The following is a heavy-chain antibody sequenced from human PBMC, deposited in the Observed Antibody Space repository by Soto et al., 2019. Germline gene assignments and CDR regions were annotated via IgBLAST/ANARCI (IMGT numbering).Heavy chain of an antibody. CDR2: SFHNGNT. J-gene: IGHJ5*02. CDR1: GVSITSGGHP. Sequence: QLQLQESGSGLVKPSQTLSLTCTVSGVSITSGGHPWNWIRQPPGKGLEWIGYSFHNGNTFYNPSFASRVPISVARSKNQFSLKLTSVTAADTAMYFCARGVNFYGSGSYGSEYWFDPWGQGTLVTVSS. V-gene: IGHV4-30-2*01. CDR3: ARGVNFYGSGSYGSEYWFDP. D-gene: IGHD3-10*01.